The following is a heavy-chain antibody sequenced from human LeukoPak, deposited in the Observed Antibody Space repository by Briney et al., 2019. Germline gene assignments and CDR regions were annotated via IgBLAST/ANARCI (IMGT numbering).Heavy chain of an antibody. CDR3: ARAPEFSSGWLLDC. Sequence: SETLSLTCAVYGGSFSGYYWSWIREPPGTGVEWIGEINHSGRTNYNTSLKRRVTMSVDKSKKQFSLKVSSVGAADTGVYYCARAPEFSSGWLLDCWGQGSLVTVSS. D-gene: IGHD6-19*01. CDR1: GGSFSGYY. V-gene: IGHV4-34*01. J-gene: IGHJ4*02. CDR2: INHSGRT.